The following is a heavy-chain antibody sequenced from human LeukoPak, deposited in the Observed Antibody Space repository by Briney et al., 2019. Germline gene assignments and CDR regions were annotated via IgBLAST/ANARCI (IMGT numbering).Heavy chain of an antibody. D-gene: IGHD4-11*01. Sequence: PSETLSLTCTVSGDSINTSYWRWLRQPPGKGLEYLGYVSNSGCTNYSPSLESRVIISIDTAKNQFALILSSVNAADTAVYYCARFFGRDEKIYSNYPYYYYYMDVWGKGTTVTVSS. CDR2: VSNSGCT. V-gene: IGHV4-59*01. J-gene: IGHJ6*03. CDR1: GDSINTSY. CDR3: ARFFGRDEKIYSNYPYYYYYMDV.